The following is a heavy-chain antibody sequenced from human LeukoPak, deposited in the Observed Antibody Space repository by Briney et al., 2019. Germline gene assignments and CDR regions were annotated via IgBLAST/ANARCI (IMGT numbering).Heavy chain of an antibody. V-gene: IGHV1-8*01. Sequence: ASVKVSCKASGYTFTSYDINWVRQATGQGLERMGWMNPNSGDTGYVQKFQGRVTMTRSTSISTAYMELSGLRSEDTAVYYCARGPGCTGSLFDYWGQRTPVTVSS. CDR1: GYTFTSYD. D-gene: IGHD7-27*01. CDR2: MNPNSGDT. CDR3: ARGPGCTGSLFDY. J-gene: IGHJ4*02.